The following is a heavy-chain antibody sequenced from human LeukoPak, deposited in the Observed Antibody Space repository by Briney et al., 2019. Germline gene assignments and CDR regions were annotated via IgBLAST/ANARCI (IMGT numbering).Heavy chain of an antibody. CDR3: ARTNYYSFMDV. V-gene: IGHV1-2*02. CDR2: INPDSGAT. J-gene: IGHJ6*03. CDR1: GYTFTDYY. Sequence: GSAVNVSCKASGYTFTDYYMHWVRQAPGQGLEGMGWINPDSGATNYAQKFQGRVTMTGDTPISTAYMELSRLRSDDTAVYYRARTNYYSFMDVWGKGTTVTVSS.